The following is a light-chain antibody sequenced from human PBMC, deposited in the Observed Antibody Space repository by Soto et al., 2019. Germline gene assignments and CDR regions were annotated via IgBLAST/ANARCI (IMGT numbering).Light chain of an antibody. V-gene: IGLV1-40*01. CDR1: SSNIGAGYD. CDR2: GNT. CDR3: LSFDSSLSVV. Sequence: QAVVTQPPSVSGAPGQRVTISCTGSSSNIGAGYDVHWYQQLPGRAPKLLIYGNTNQPSGVPDRFSGSKSGTSASLAITGLQAEDEADYYCLSFDSSLSVVFGGGTQLTVL. J-gene: IGLJ2*01.